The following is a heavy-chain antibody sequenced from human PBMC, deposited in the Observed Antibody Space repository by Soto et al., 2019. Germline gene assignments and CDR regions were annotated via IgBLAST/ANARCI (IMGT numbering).Heavy chain of an antibody. CDR2: ISNDGSNE. CDR1: GFTFRWFG. Sequence: PGGSLRLSCAGSGFTFRWFGMNWFRQAPGKGLEWVARISNDGSNEYYVDSVKGRFTISRDNSKNTLYLQMDSLRAEDTAVYYCAKGEVRGIIPSYFDYWGLGTLVTVS. V-gene: IGHV3-30*18. D-gene: IGHD3-10*01. CDR3: AKGEVRGIIPSYFDY. J-gene: IGHJ4*02.